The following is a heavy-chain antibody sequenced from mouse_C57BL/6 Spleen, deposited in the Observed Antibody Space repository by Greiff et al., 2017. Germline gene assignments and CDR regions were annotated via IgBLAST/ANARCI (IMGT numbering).Heavy chain of an antibody. D-gene: IGHD1-1*01. CDR3: AKNGGYYYGSSYVDYFDY. CDR1: GFSLTSYG. Sequence: VQRVESGPGLVQPSQSLSITCTVSGFSLTSYGVHWVRQSPGKGLEWLGVIWRGGSTDYNAAFMSRLSITKDNSKSQVFFKMNSLQADDTAIYYCAKNGGYYYGSSYVDYFDYWGQGTTLTVSS. CDR2: IWRGGST. J-gene: IGHJ2*01. V-gene: IGHV2-5*01.